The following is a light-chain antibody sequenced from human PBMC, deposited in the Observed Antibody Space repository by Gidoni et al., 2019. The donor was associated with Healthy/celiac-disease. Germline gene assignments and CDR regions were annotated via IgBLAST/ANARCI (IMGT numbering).Light chain of an antibody. CDR2: GAS. CDR3: QQYNNWPFG. CDR1: QSVSSN. V-gene: IGKV3-15*01. Sequence: EIVMTPSPATLSVSPGERATLSCRASQSVSSNLAWYQQKPGQAPRLLIYGASTRATGIPARFSGSGSGTEFTLTISSLQSEDFAVYYCQQYNNWPFGFGQGTKVEIK. J-gene: IGKJ1*01.